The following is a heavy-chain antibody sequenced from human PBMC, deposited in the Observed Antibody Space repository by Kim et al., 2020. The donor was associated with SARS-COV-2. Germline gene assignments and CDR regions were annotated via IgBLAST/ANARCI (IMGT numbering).Heavy chain of an antibody. CDR3: ARVFRPGRDYGAGY. V-gene: IGHV1-46*01. D-gene: IGHD4-17*01. J-gene: IGHJ4*02. Sequence: AQQFRGRVTMTRETSASTVYMELSSLRSEDTAVYYCARVFRPGRDYGAGYWGQGTLVTVSS.